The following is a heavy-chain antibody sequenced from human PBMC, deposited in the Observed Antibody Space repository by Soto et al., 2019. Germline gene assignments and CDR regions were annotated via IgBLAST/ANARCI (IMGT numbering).Heavy chain of an antibody. CDR3: ARAHYGDYGYGMDV. D-gene: IGHD4-17*01. CDR2: IYHRGTT. V-gene: IGHV4-30-2*01. CDR1: GGSISSGGYS. J-gene: IGHJ6*02. Sequence: QLQLQESGSGLVKPSQTLSLTCAVSGGSISSGGYSWSWIRQPPGKGLEWIGYIYHRGTTFYNPSLKSRVTIAVDRSKNQFSLKLSSVTAADTAAYSCARAHYGDYGYGMDVWGQGTTVSVSS.